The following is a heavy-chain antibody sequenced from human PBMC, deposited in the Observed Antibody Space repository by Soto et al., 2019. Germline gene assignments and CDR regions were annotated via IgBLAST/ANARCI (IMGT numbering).Heavy chain of an antibody. V-gene: IGHV1-2*02. J-gene: IGHJ3*02. CDR3: ARGGGVGVAGSAAFDM. Sequence: QLHLVQSGAVVKKPGASVTVSCSASGYPVTAYYMHWVRQAPGRGLEWMGGINPATGAAKYTQTCQGRGTMARDTSRSTVFMELSGLTSGDTAVFYCARGGGVGVAGSAAFDMWGQGTLVTVSS. CDR1: GYPVTAYY. D-gene: IGHD3-3*01. CDR2: INPATGAA.